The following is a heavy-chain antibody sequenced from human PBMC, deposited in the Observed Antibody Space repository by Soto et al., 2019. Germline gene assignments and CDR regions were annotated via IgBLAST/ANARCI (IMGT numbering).Heavy chain of an antibody. CDR1: GDSVGNGPYY. J-gene: IGHJ6*02. V-gene: IGHV4-61*01. CDR3: ARVGSSCHSGGCYYYYGLGV. CDR2: IYYSGST. Sequence: QVRLQESGPGLVKPSETLSLSCLVSGDSVGNGPYYWSWIRQSPGEGLEWIAYIYYSGSTNVNPSLESRVNISIDMSKNQFFLELRSVTAADAAVYFCARVGSSCHSGGCYYYYGLGVWGQGTTVALSS. D-gene: IGHD1-26*01.